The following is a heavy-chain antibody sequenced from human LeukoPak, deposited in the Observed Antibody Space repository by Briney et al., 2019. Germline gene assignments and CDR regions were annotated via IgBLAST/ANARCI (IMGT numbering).Heavy chain of an antibody. Sequence: PSETLSLTCTVSGYSISSGYYWGWIRQPPGKGLEWIGSIYHSGSTYYNPSLKSRVTISVDTSKNQFSLKLSSVTAADTAVYYCARDETYYYDSSGTLDYWGRGTLVTVSS. CDR3: ARDETYYYDSSGTLDY. CDR2: IYHSGST. D-gene: IGHD3-22*01. J-gene: IGHJ4*02. V-gene: IGHV4-38-2*02. CDR1: GYSISSGYY.